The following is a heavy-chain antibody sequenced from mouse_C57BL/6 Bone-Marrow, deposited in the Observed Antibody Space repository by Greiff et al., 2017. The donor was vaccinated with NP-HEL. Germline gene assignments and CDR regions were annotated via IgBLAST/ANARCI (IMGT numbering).Heavy chain of an antibody. CDR3: APIYYYGSSYSHYYAMDY. V-gene: IGHV1-19*01. CDR2: INPYNGGT. D-gene: IGHD1-1*01. CDR1: GYTFTDYY. J-gene: IGHJ4*01. Sequence: EVKLMESGPVLVKPGASVKMSCKASGYTFTDYYMNWVKQSHGKSLEWIGVINPYNGGTSYNQKFKGKATLTVDKSSSTAYMGLNSLTSEDSAVYYCAPIYYYGSSYSHYYAMDYWGQGTSVTVSS.